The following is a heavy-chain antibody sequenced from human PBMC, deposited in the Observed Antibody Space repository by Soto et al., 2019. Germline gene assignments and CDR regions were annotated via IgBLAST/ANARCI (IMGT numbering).Heavy chain of an antibody. CDR1: GGSISGYC. D-gene: IGHD6-19*01. V-gene: IGHV4-59*08. J-gene: IGHJ4*02. CDR2: IHYGGGT. Sequence: PSETLSLTCAVSGGSISGYCWSWIRQPPGKGLEWIGNIHYGGGTNYNPSLKSRVTISLDTSKIQFSLQLTSVTAADTAVYYCARRTNYGTAWYPDCWGQGTLVTVSS. CDR3: ARRTNYGTAWYPDC.